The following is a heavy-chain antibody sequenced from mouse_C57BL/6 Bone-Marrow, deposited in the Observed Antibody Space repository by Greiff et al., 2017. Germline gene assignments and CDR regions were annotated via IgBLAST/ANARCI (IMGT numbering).Heavy chain of an antibody. CDR1: GFTFSDYG. V-gene: IGHV5-17*01. Sequence: VQLQESGGGLVKPGGSLKLSCAASGFTFSDYGMHWVRQAPEKGLEWVAYISSGSGSIYYADTVKGRFTISRDTAKNTLFLQMTSLRSEDTAMYYVDRYYGYGRNYAMDYWGQGTSVTVSS. CDR3: DRYYGYGRNYAMDY. CDR2: ISSGSGSI. J-gene: IGHJ4*01. D-gene: IGHD2-2*01.